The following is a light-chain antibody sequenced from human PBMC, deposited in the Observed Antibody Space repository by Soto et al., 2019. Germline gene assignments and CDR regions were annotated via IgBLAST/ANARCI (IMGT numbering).Light chain of an antibody. V-gene: IGKV1-27*01. J-gene: IGKJ3*01. Sequence: DIQMTQSPSSLSASVGDRVTITCRASQGISNFLAWYQQKPGKVPKLLIYAASTLQSGVPSRFSGSGSGTDFTLTISSLQPEDVASYYCQKYNSARFTFGPGTKVDIK. CDR1: QGISNF. CDR2: AAS. CDR3: QKYNSARFT.